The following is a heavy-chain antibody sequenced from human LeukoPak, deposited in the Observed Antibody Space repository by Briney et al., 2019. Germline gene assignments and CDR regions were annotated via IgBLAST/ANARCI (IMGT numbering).Heavy chain of an antibody. CDR3: AKLASGYDFWSGFGFDY. J-gene: IGHJ4*02. V-gene: IGHV3-23*01. CDR1: GFTFSSYA. CDR2: ISGSGGST. D-gene: IGHD3-3*01. Sequence: GGSLRLSCAASGFTFSSYAMSWVRQAPGKGLEWVSAISGSGGSTYYADSVKGRFTISRDNSKNTLYLQMNSLRAEDTAVYYCAKLASGYDFWSGFGFDYWGQGTLVTVSS.